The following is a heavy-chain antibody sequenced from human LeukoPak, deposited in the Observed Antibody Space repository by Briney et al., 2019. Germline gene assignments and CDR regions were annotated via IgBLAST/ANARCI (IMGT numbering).Heavy chain of an antibody. V-gene: IGHV4-39*01. D-gene: IGHD4-17*01. CDR3: ARHPENYGDYPTTPYDY. J-gene: IGHJ4*02. Sequence: SETLSLTCTVSGGSISSSSYFWGWIRQPPGKGLEWIGSIYYSGSTYYNPSLKSRVTISVDTSKNQFSLKLSSVTAADTAVYYCARHPENYGDYPTTPYDYWGQGTLVTVSS. CDR1: GGSISSSSYF. CDR2: IYYSGST.